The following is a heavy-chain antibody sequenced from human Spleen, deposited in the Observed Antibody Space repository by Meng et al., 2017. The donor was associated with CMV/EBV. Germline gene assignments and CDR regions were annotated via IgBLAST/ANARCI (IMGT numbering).Heavy chain of an antibody. D-gene: IGHD6-13*01. V-gene: IGHV3-48*04. J-gene: IGHJ2*01. CDR2: ISGSGNTI. CDR3: ARYSSSWPRVYFDL. Sequence: GESLKISCAASGFTFRSYAMSWVRQAPGKGLEWISYISGSGNTIYYADSVKGRFTISRDNAKNSLYLQVNSLRAEDTAVYYCARYSSSWPRVYFDLWGRGTLVTVSS. CDR1: GFTFRSYA.